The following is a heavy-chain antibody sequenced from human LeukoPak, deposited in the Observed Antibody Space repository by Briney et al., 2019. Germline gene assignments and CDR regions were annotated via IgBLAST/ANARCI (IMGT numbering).Heavy chain of an antibody. D-gene: IGHD2-15*01. CDR3: ERDRGYCSGGSCHFLNWFDP. CDR2: IYDSGST. CDR1: GGSISSYY. V-gene: IGHV4-59*01. J-gene: IGHJ5*02. Sequence: SETLSLTCTVSGGSISSYYWSWIRQPPGKGLEWIGYIYDSGSTNYNPSLKSRVTISVDTSKNQFSLKLSSVTAADTAVYYCERDRGYCSGGSCHFLNWFDPWGQGTLVTVSS.